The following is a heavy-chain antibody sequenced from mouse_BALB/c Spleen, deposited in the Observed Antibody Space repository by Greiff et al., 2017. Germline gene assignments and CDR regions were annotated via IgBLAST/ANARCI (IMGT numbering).Heavy chain of an antibody. V-gene: IGHV14-4*02. CDR2: IDPENGDT. J-gene: IGHJ2*01. D-gene: IGHD1-2*01. CDR3: IAWTTAFYFDY. CDR1: GFNIKDYY. Sequence: EVQLQQSGAELVRSGASVKLSCTASGFNIKDYYMHWVKQRPEQGLEWIGWIDPENGDTEYAPKFQGKATMTADTSSNTAYLQLSSLTSEDTAVYYCIAWTTAFYFDYWGQGTTLTVSS.